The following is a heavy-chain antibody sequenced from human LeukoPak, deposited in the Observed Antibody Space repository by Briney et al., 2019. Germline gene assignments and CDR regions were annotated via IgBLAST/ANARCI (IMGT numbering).Heavy chain of an antibody. Sequence: SETLSLTCAVYGGSFSGYYWSWIRQPPGKGLEWIGEINHSGSTNYNPSLKSRVTISVDTSKNQFSLKLSSVTGADTAVYYCVSLDTYYYYGMDVWGQGTTVTVSS. CDR3: VSLDTYYYYGMDV. CDR2: INHSGST. D-gene: IGHD5-18*01. V-gene: IGHV4-34*01. CDR1: GGSFSGYY. J-gene: IGHJ6*02.